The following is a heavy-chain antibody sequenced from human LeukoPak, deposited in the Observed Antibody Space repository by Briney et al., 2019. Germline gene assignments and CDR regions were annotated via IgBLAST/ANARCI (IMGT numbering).Heavy chain of an antibody. CDR1: GFTFSSYG. V-gene: IGHV3-33*01. CDR2: IWYDGSNK. D-gene: IGHD2-2*01. Sequence: QAGGSLRLSCAASGFTFSSYGMHWVRQAPGKGLEWVAVIWYDGSNKYYADSVKGRFTISRDNAKNSLYLQMNSLRAEDTAVYYCARGRVVPPPRSPYFDYWGQGTLVTVSS. CDR3: ARGRVVPPPRSPYFDY. J-gene: IGHJ4*02.